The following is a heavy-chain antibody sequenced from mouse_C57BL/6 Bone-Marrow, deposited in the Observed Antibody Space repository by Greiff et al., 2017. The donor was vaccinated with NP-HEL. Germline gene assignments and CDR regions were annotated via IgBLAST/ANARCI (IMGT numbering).Heavy chain of an antibody. J-gene: IGHJ2*01. CDR1: GFTFSSYA. CDR3: ARDGDYDFDY. D-gene: IGHD2-4*01. Sequence: EVQLVESGGGLVKPGGSLKLSCAASGFTFSSYAMSWVRQTPEKRLEWVATISDGGSYNYYTDNVKGRFTISRDNAKNNLYLQMSHLKSEDTAMYYCARDGDYDFDYWGQGTTLTVSS. CDR2: ISDGGSYN. V-gene: IGHV5-4*01.